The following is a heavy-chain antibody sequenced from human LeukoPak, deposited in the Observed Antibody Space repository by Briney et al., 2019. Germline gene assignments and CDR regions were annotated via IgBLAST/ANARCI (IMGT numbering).Heavy chain of an antibody. CDR3: AKGTYYYGSGSYYLGAFDI. Sequence: PGGSLRLSCAASGFTFSSYAMSWVRQAPGKGLEWVSAISGSGGSTYYADSVKGRFTISRDNSKNTLYLQMNSLRAEDTAVYYCAKGTYYYGSGSYYLGAFDIWGQGTMVTVSS. J-gene: IGHJ3*02. V-gene: IGHV3-23*01. D-gene: IGHD3-10*01. CDR2: ISGSGGST. CDR1: GFTFSSYA.